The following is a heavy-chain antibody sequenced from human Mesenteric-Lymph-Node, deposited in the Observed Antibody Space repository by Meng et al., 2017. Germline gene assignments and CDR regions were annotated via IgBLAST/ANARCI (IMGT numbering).Heavy chain of an antibody. Sequence: SETLSLTCAVSGYSISSGYYWGWIRQPPGKGLEWIGSIYHSGSTYYNPSLKSRVTISVDTSKNQFSLKLSSVTAADTAVYYCARAISSSWYRENWFDPWGQGTLVTVSS. V-gene: IGHV4-38-2*01. CDR3: ARAISSSWYRENWFDP. CDR2: IYHSGST. J-gene: IGHJ5*02. CDR1: GYSISSGYY. D-gene: IGHD6-13*01.